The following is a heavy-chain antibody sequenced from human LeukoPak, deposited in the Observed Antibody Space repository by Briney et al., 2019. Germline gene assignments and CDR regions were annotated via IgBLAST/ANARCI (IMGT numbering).Heavy chain of an antibody. Sequence: GGSLRLSCAASGFAFRSYAMSWVRPAPGKGLEWVSAISGSGGSTDYADSVKGRFTISRDNSKNTLYMQMNSLRAEDTAVYYCASYDSSGYYHYFDYWGQGTLVTVSS. J-gene: IGHJ4*02. V-gene: IGHV3-23*01. CDR2: ISGSGGST. CDR3: ASYDSSGYYHYFDY. CDR1: GFAFRSYA. D-gene: IGHD3-22*01.